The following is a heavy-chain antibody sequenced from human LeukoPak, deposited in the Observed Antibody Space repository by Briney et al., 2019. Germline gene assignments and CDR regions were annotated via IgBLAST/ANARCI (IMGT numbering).Heavy chain of an antibody. CDR3: ARDEDERGAFDI. V-gene: IGHV3-21*01. CDR2: ISSNSAYI. J-gene: IGHJ3*02. Sequence: GGSLRLSCAASGFSFSDYAMDWVRQAPGKGLEWVSAISSNSAYIYYADSVKGRFTISRDNAKSSVSLQMNSLRAEDTAVYYCARDEDERGAFDIWGQGTMVTVSS. CDR1: GFSFSDYA. D-gene: IGHD1-1*01.